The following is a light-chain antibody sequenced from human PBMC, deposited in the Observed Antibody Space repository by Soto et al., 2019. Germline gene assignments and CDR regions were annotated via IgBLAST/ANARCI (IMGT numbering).Light chain of an antibody. Sequence: EVGLTQSPATLSVSPGERVTLSCRASQSVDYNLAWYQHKPGQAPRLLIYGVATRATGIPARFSGSASGTEFTLIISSLQSEDFAIYYCQEYKTWLTFGGGTKVEI. CDR2: GVA. CDR3: QEYKTWLT. J-gene: IGKJ4*01. CDR1: QSVDYN. V-gene: IGKV3-15*01.